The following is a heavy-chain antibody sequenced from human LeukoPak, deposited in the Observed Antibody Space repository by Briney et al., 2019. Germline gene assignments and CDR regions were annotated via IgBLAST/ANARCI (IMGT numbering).Heavy chain of an antibody. J-gene: IGHJ4*02. Sequence: SETLSLTCAVYGGSFSGYYWSWIRQPPGKGLEWIGYIYHSGSTYYNPSLKSRVTISVDRSKNQFSLKLSSVTAADTAVYYCARGQAGDGDFDYWGQGTLVTVSS. V-gene: IGHV4-34*01. CDR2: IYHSGST. D-gene: IGHD3-10*01. CDR3: ARGQAGDGDFDY. CDR1: GGSFSGYY.